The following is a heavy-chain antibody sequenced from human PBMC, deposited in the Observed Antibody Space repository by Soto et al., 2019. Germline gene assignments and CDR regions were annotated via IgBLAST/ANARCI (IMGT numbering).Heavy chain of an antibody. Sequence: EVQLLESGGGLAQPGGSLRLSCVASGFTFSSYAISWVRQAPGKGLEWVSAINNSGGSTYYADSVKGRFTISRDNSKRTVSLQMNSRRAADTDVSYCAKRGICSAMICLRIVGILDHWGQGAQVIVSA. J-gene: IGHJ4*02. V-gene: IGHV3-23*01. CDR1: GFTFSSYA. CDR2: INNSGGST. D-gene: IGHD2-15*01. CDR3: AKRGICSAMICLRIVGILDH.